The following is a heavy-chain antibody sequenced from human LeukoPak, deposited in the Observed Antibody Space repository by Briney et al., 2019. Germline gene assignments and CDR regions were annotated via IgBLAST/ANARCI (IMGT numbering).Heavy chain of an antibody. V-gene: IGHV3-30*18. CDR3: AKDSAPLGIWYYFDY. D-gene: IGHD7-27*01. Sequence: GGSLRLSCAASGFTFSSYGMHWVRQAPGKGLEWVAVISYDGSKKYYADSVKGRFTISRDNSKNTLYLQMNSLRAEDTAVYYCAKDSAPLGIWYYFDYWGQGNLVTVSS. CDR1: GFTFSSYG. J-gene: IGHJ4*02. CDR2: ISYDGSKK.